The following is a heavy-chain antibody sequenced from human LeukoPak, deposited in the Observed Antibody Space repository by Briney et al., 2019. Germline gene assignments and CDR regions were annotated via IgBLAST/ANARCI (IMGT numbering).Heavy chain of an antibody. CDR2: ISGSATVI. J-gene: IGHJ4*02. V-gene: IGHV3-48*03. D-gene: IGHD5-18*01. CDR3: VREGVGYSYGYAY. CDR1: GFTFRSYE. Sequence: GGSLRLSCAASGFTFRSYELNWVRQAPGKGLEWVSYISGSATVIYYADSVKGRFTISRDNTKNSLFLQLSRLRAEDTAVYYCVREGVGYSYGYAYWGQGTLVIVSS.